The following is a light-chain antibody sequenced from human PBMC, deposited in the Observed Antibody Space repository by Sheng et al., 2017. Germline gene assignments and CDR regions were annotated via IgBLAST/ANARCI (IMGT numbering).Light chain of an antibody. Sequence: QSALTQPPSVSGSPGQSVTISCTGSSSDVGSYNRVSWYQQPPGTAPKLLIYEVNNRPSGVPDRFSGSKSGNTASLTITGLLAEDEATYYCSSYTGSSTLVFGTGTKVTVL. J-gene: IGLJ1*01. CDR3: SSYTGSSTLV. V-gene: IGLV2-18*02. CDR1: SSDVGSYNR. CDR2: EVN.